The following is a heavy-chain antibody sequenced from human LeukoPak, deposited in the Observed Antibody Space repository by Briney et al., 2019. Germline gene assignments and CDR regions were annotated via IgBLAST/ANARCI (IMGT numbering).Heavy chain of an antibody. CDR2: IYYSGSP. CDR3: ARRKPIWFELRSRETPHKGPWFDP. Sequence: SETLSLTCTVSGGSISSSSYYWGWIRQPPGKGLEWIGSIYYSGSPYYNPSLKSRVTISVDTSKNQFSLKLSSVTAADTAVYYCARRKPIWFELRSRETPHKGPWFDPWGQGTLVTVSS. J-gene: IGHJ5*02. D-gene: IGHD3-10*01. V-gene: IGHV4-39*07. CDR1: GGSISSSSYY.